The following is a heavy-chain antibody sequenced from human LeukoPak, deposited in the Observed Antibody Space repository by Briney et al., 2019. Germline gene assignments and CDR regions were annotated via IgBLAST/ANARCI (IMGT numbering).Heavy chain of an antibody. J-gene: IGHJ4*02. V-gene: IGHV3-49*03. Sequence: GGSLRLSCTASGFTFGDYAMSWFRQAPGKGLEWVGFIRSKAYGGTTEYAASVKGRFTISRDDSKSIAYLQMNSLKTEDTAVYYCTRDLESIPDPFDYWGQGTLVTVSS. CDR1: GFTFGDYA. CDR3: TRDLESIPDPFDY. D-gene: IGHD2-21*01. CDR2: IRSKAYGGTT.